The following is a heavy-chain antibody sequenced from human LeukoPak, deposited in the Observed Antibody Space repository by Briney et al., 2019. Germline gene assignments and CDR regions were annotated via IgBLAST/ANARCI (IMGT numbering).Heavy chain of an antibody. J-gene: IGHJ4*02. CDR3: AKYSSSWYVDY. CDR1: GFTFISYG. D-gene: IGHD6-13*01. Sequence: PGGSLRLSCAASGFTFISYGMHRVRQAPGKGLEWVAVISYDGSNKYYADSVKGRFTISRDNSKNTLYLQMNSLRAEDTAVYYCAKYSSSWYVDYWGQGTLVTVSS. V-gene: IGHV3-30*18. CDR2: ISYDGSNK.